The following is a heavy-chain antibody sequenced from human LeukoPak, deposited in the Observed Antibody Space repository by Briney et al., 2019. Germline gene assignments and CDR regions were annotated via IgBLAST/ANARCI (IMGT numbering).Heavy chain of an antibody. Sequence: SETLSLTCAVYGGSFSGYYWSWIRQPPGKGLEWIGEINHSGSTNYNPSLKSRVTISVDTSKNQFSLKLSSVTAADTAVYYCARLVKSYYYYYYYMDVWGKGTTVTVSS. CDR1: GGSFSGYY. V-gene: IGHV4-34*01. D-gene: IGHD3-9*01. CDR2: INHSGST. CDR3: ARLVKSYYYYYYYMDV. J-gene: IGHJ6*03.